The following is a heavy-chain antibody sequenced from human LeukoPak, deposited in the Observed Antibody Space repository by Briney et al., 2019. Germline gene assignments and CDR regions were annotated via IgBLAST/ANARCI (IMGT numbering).Heavy chain of an antibody. CDR3: AAIAAAGTLDAFDI. D-gene: IGHD6-13*01. CDR2: ISAYNGNT. V-gene: IGHV1-18*01. J-gene: IGHJ3*02. CDR1: GYTFTSYG. Sequence: GASVKVSCKASGYTFTSYGISWVRQAPGQGLEWMGWISAYNGNTNYAQKLQGRVTMTTDTSTSTVYMELSSLRSEDTAVYYCAAIAAAGTLDAFDIWGQGTMVTVSS.